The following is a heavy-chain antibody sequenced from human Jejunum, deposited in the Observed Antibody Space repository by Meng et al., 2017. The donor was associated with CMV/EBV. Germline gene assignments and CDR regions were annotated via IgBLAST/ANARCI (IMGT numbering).Heavy chain of an antibody. CDR1: FPVNNYA. J-gene: IGHJ6*02. CDR2: IGDSGDRT. Sequence: FPVNNYAMNGVRQAPGKGLQWVSAIGDSGDRTYYADSEKGRFTISRDNSKNTLYLQMNSLRAEDTAVYYCARGGVKVYYFNAMDVWGQGTPVTVSS. CDR3: ARGGVKVYYFNAMDV. D-gene: IGHD3-10*01. V-gene: IGHV3-23*01.